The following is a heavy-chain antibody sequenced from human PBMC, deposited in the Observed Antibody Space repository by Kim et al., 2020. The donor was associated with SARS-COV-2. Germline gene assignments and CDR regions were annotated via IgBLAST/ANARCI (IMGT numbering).Heavy chain of an antibody. CDR2: IRSKAKSSAT. J-gene: IGHJ4*02. D-gene: IGHD5-12*01. CDR3: TSASRDGYNVDY. Sequence: GGSLRLSCAASGFTFSGSAMHWVRQDSGKGLEWVGRIRSKAKSSATAYAASVKGRFTISRDDSKNTAYLQMNSLKTEDTAVYYCTSASRDGYNVDYWGQGTLVTVSS. CDR1: GFTFSGSA. V-gene: IGHV3-73*01.